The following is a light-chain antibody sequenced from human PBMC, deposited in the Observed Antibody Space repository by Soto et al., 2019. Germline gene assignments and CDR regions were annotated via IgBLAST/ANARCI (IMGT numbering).Light chain of an antibody. CDR2: GAS. CDR1: QSVSSN. V-gene: IGKV3-15*01. J-gene: IGKJ1*01. CDR3: QQYNNWPQT. Sequence: EIVMTQSPATLSVSPGERATLSCRASQSVSSNLAWYQQKPGQAPRLLIYGASTRATAIPARFSGSGSGTEFTLTISTLQSEDFEFSYCQQYNNWPQTFGQGTKVEIK.